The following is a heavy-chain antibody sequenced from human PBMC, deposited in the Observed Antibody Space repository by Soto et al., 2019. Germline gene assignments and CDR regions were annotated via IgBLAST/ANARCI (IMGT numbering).Heavy chain of an antibody. CDR2: ITGRGDST. CDR1: GFPFSDHA. Sequence: GGSLRLSCAASGFPFSDHAMHWVRQTPGKGLEWVSAITGRGDSTYYAGSVKGRFTISRDNSKSTLYLQMMSLRAEDTAVYYCAKDLYVQPPSGWFDPWGQGTVVTVPQ. D-gene: IGHD1-26*01. J-gene: IGHJ5*02. CDR3: AKDLYVQPPSGWFDP. V-gene: IGHV3-23*01.